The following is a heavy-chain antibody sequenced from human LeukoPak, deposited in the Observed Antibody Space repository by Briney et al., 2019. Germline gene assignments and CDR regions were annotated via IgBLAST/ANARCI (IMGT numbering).Heavy chain of an antibody. Sequence: SGGSLRLSCAASGFTFDNYSMNWVRQAPGKGLEWVSSISSSGFLRYYADSLKGRFTISRDNTKNSLYLQMNSLRAEDTAVYYCARGSEVVAAANNWFDPWGQGTLVTVSS. J-gene: IGHJ5*02. CDR3: ARGSEVVAAANNWFDP. CDR2: ISSSGFLR. D-gene: IGHD2-2*01. CDR1: GFTFDNYS. V-gene: IGHV3-21*06.